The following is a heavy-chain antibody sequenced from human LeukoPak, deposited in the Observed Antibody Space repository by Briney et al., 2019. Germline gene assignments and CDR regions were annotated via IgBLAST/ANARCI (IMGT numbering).Heavy chain of an antibody. Sequence: AGESLRLSCVASGFTLSSNGMHWVRQAPDKGLEWVTFIQYDGSKKYYADSVKGRFTISRDNSKNTLYLEMNSLRAEDTALYYCAKDIGSYYDYWGQGILVTVFS. J-gene: IGHJ4*02. CDR3: AKDIGSYYDY. D-gene: IGHD3-10*01. CDR2: IQYDGSKK. V-gene: IGHV3-30*02. CDR1: GFTLSSNG.